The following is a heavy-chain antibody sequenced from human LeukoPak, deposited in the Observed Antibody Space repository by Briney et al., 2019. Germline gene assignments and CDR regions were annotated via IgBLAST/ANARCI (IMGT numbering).Heavy chain of an antibody. D-gene: IGHD2-21*02. CDR2: INPDTGGT. CDR1: AYTFTDYY. V-gene: IGHV1-2*02. J-gene: IGHJ4*02. CDR3: ARDQGRSSCGGDCYSFQS. Sequence: EASVKVSCKASAYTFTDYYIHWVRQAPGQGLEWMGWINPDTGGTHYAQSFQGRITMTGDTSITTAYMELSSLTFDDTAVYYCARDQGRSSCGGDCYSFQSWGQGALVTVAS.